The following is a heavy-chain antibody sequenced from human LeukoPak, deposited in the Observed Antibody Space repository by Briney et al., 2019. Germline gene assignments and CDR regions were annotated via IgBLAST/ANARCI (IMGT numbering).Heavy chain of an antibody. V-gene: IGHV1-69*13. CDR1: GGTFSSYA. D-gene: IGHD6-19*01. Sequence: SVKVSCKASGGTFSSYAISWVRQAPGQGLEWMGGIIPIFGTANYAQKFQGRVTITADESTSTAYMELSSLRSEDTAVYYCARDRHRSGFFDYWGQGTLVTVSS. CDR2: IIPIFGTA. CDR3: ARDRHRSGFFDY. J-gene: IGHJ4*02.